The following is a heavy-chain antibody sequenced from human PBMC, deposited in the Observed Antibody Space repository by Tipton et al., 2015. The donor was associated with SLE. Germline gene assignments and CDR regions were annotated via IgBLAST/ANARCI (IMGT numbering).Heavy chain of an antibody. D-gene: IGHD2-21*01. V-gene: IGHV4-39*07. J-gene: IGHJ3*02. CDR1: GGSISNSSYY. Sequence: TLSLTCTVSGGSISNSSYYWGWIRQPPGKGLEWIGSIYYSGSTYYNPSLKRRVTISVDTSKNQFSLKLSSVTAADTAVYYCASQNSIRGDASDIWGQGTMVTVSS. CDR2: IYYSGST. CDR3: ASQNSIRGDASDI.